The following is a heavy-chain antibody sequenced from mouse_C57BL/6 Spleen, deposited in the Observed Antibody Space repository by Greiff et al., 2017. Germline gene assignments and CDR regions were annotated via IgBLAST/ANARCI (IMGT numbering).Heavy chain of an antibody. CDR1: GFTFSDAW. V-gene: IGHV6-6*01. J-gene: IGHJ3*01. CDR2: IRNKANNHAT. CDR3: TRRPDGYSFAY. D-gene: IGHD2-3*01. Sequence: EVKLMESGGGLVQPGGSMKLSCAASGFTFSDAWMDWVRQSPEKGLEWVAEIRNKANNHATYYAESVKGRFTISRDDSKSRVYLQMNSVRAEDTGIYYCTRRPDGYSFAYWGQGTLVTVSA.